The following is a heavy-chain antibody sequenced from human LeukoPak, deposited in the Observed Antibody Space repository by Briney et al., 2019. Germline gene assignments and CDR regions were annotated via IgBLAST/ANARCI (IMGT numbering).Heavy chain of an antibody. J-gene: IGHJ4*02. D-gene: IGHD5-12*01. CDR2: MYNSGST. CDR3: AGRDANVHIVPTLFPFDY. V-gene: IGHV4-59*01. Sequence: SETLSLTCTVSGGSISSYHWSWFRQAPGKGLEWIGYMYNSGSTNFNPSLKSRVTISVDTSKNQFSPRLSSVTAADTAVYYRAGRDANVHIVPTLFPFDYWGQGTLVTVSS. CDR1: GGSISSYH.